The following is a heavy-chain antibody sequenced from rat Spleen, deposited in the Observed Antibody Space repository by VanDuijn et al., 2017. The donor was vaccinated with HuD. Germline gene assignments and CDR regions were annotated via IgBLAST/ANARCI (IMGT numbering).Heavy chain of an antibody. D-gene: IGHD1-7*01. CDR1: GFTFNNYW. CDR2: ITNFAGRT. CDR3: TRQGYYGYDLYYFDY. Sequence: EVQLVESGGGLVQPGRSLKLSCVASGFTFNNYWMTWIRQSPGKGLEWVASITNFAGRTHYPDSVKGRFTISRDIAKSTLFLQMNSLKSEDTATYYCTRQGYYGYDLYYFDYWGQGVMVTVSS. J-gene: IGHJ2*01. V-gene: IGHV5-31*01.